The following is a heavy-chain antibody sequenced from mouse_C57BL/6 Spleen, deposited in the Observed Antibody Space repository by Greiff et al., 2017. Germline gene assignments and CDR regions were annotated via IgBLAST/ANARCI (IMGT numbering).Heavy chain of an antibody. J-gene: IGHJ3*01. D-gene: IGHD1-1*01. CDR2: ISSGGSYT. V-gene: IGHV5-6*01. CDR3: ARQVITTVVAEAY. Sequence: EVQLQESGGDLVKPGGSLKLSCAASGFTFSSYGMSWVRQTPDKRLEWVATISSGGSYTYYPDSVKGRVTISRDNAKNTLYLQMSSLKSEDTAMYYCARQVITTVVAEAYWGQGTLVTVSA. CDR1: GFTFSSYG.